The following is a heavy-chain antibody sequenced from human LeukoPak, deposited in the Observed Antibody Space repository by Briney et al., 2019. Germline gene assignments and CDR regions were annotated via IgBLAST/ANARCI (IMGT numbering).Heavy chain of an antibody. J-gene: IGHJ4*02. V-gene: IGHV4-34*01. D-gene: IGHD1-26*01. CDR2: INHSGST. CDR3: ARGLREGGSYAVDY. Sequence: ETESLTCAVYGGSFSGYYWSWIRQPPGKGLEWIGEINHSGSTNYNPYLKHRISLSVDTSKNQFSLKLSAVTAADTAVYYCARGLREGGSYAVDYWGQGTLVTVCS. CDR1: GGSFSGYY.